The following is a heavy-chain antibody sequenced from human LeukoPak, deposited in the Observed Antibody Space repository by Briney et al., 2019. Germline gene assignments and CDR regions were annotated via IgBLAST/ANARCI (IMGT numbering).Heavy chain of an antibody. CDR2: IYSSGHT. CDR1: GGSISGFH. CDR3: ARRCINISCYLY. D-gene: IGHD2-2*01. V-gene: IGHV4-59*01. Sequence: SETLSLTCTVSGGSISGFHWVWIRQPPGKGLEWIGNIYSSGHTDYNSSLRSRVTMSIDTAKSQFSLKVDSVTAADTAVYYCARRCINISCYLYWGQGTLVTVSS. J-gene: IGHJ4*02.